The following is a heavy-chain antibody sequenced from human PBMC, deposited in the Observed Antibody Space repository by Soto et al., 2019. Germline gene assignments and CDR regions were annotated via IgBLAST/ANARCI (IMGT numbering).Heavy chain of an antibody. D-gene: IGHD3-22*01. V-gene: IGHV1-69*01. CDR2: IIPIFGTA. CDR3: AREGASGSHIGY. J-gene: IGHJ4*02. CDR1: GGTFSSYA. Sequence: QVQLVQSGAEVKKPGSSVKVSCKASGGTFSSYAISWVRQAPGQGLEWMGGIIPIFGTANYAQKFQGRVTITADESTSRAYMELSILRSEDTAVYYCAREGASGSHIGYWGQGTLVTVSS.